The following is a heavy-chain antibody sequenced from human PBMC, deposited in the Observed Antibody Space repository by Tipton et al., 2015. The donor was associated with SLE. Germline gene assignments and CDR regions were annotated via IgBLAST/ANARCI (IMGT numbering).Heavy chain of an antibody. CDR1: GFTFSSYA. CDR2: ISYDGSNK. CDR3: AKEQVGAKAFDI. V-gene: IGHV3-30-3*01. Sequence: QLVQSGGGLVKPGGSLRLSCAASGFTFSSYAMHWVRQAPGKGLEWVAVISYDGSNKYYADSVKGRFTISRDNSKNTLYLQMNSLRAEDTAVYYCAKEQVGAKAFDIWGQGTMVTVSS. D-gene: IGHD1-26*01. J-gene: IGHJ3*02.